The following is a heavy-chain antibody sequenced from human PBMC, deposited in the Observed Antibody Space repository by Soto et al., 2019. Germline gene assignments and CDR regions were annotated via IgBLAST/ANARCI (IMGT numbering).Heavy chain of an antibody. V-gene: IGHV4-31*02. CDR3: AQAIVFTGVDGFDI. CDR2: IYYSGNT. J-gene: IGHJ3*02. D-gene: IGHD1-1*01. CDR1: GGSITTGGRY. Sequence: QVRLQEWGPGLVKPSQTLSLKCSVSGGSITTGGRYWSWIRQLPGKGLEWIGDIYYSGNTYYNASLTSRVTISVEAAKNQFSLKLSSVTAADTAVYYSAQAIVFTGVDGFDIWGQGRLVTVSS.